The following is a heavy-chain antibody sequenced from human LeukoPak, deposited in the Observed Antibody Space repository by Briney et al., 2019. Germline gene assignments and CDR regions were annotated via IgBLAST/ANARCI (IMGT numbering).Heavy chain of an antibody. CDR1: GFTFNNYA. J-gene: IGHJ4*02. D-gene: IGHD6-19*01. CDR3: AKTTAGNSSGRYPGWPVDY. Sequence: GGSLRLSCAASGFTFNNYAMTWVRQAPGKGLEWVSHVSGSGGITYYADSAKGRFTISRDNSKNTVYLQMNSLRAEDTAVYYCAKTTAGNSSGRYPGWPVDYWGQGTLVTVSS. CDR2: VSGSGGIT. V-gene: IGHV3-23*01.